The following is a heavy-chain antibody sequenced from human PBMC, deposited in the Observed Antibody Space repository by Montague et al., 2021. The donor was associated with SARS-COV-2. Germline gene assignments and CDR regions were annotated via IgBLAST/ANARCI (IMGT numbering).Heavy chain of an antibody. J-gene: IGHJ6*02. Sequence: TLSLTCAVSDGSISSGGYSWNWIRQPPGKGLEWIGYIYHRGSTYYNPSLKSRVTISLDSSKNQFSLNLTSVTAADTAVYYCARGSMVRGGKVYYGVDVRGQGTTVTVSS. V-gene: IGHV4-30-2*01. CDR2: IYHRGST. CDR1: DGSISSGGYS. D-gene: IGHD3-10*01. CDR3: ARGSMVRGGKVYYGVDV.